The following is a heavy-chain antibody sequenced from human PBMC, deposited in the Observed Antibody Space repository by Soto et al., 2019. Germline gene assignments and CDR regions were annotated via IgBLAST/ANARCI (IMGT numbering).Heavy chain of an antibody. V-gene: IGHV4-61*01. CDR3: ARGATVTHSDY. CDR1: GVSVNSGSFY. CDR2: VFYSGTT. J-gene: IGHJ4*02. D-gene: IGHD4-17*01. Sequence: QVLLQESGPGLVKPSETLSLTCTVSGVSVNSGSFYWTWIRQPPGKGLEWIGFVFYSGTTKYNASLKSRVTISVDTSRSQISLKVSSVTAADTAVYYCARGATVTHSDYWGQGTLVTVSS.